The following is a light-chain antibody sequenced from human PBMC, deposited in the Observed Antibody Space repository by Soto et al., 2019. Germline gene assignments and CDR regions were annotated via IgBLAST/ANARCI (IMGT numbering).Light chain of an antibody. CDR3: QQYYNNPPYT. J-gene: IGKJ2*01. CDR1: QSVFHSANNRNY. CDR2: WSW. Sequence: DTVMTQSPDSLAVSLGERGAINCKSSQSVFHSANNRNYLAWYQQQPGQSPKLLMSWSWIRDSVVPDRFSGSGSGTEFTLTINSLQAEDAAVDSCQQYYNNPPYTFGQGTRVEIK. V-gene: IGKV4-1*01.